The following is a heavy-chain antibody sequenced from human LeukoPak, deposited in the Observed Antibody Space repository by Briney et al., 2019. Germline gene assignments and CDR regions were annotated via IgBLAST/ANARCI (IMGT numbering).Heavy chain of an antibody. J-gene: IGHJ4*02. CDR1: GFTFSSYG. Sequence: GGSLRLSCAASGFTFSSYGMHWVRQAPGKGLEWVAFIRYDGSNKYYADSVKGRFTIARDNSKNTLYLQMNSLRAEDTAVYYCAKDGTFNYYGSGSNPQNDNYFDYWGQGTLVTVSS. CDR2: IRYDGSNK. CDR3: AKDGTFNYYGSGSNPQNDNYFDY. D-gene: IGHD3-10*01. V-gene: IGHV3-30*02.